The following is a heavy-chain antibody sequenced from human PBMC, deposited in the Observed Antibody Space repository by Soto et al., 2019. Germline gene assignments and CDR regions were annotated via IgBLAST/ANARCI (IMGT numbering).Heavy chain of an antibody. CDR2: IIPIFGTA. CDR1: GGTFSSYA. Sequence: QVQLVQSGAEVKKPGSSVKVSCKASGGTFSSYAISWVRQAPGQGLEWMGGIIPIFGTANYAQKFQGRVTITADKSTSTAYMELSSLRSEDTAVYYCARNRACSGGSCYSPSYYCYYGMDVWGQGTTVTVSS. J-gene: IGHJ6*02. V-gene: IGHV1-69*06. D-gene: IGHD2-15*01. CDR3: ARNRACSGGSCYSPSYYCYYGMDV.